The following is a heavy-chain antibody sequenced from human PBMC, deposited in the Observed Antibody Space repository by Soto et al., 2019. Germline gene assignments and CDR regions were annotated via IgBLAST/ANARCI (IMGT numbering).Heavy chain of an antibody. Sequence: SETLSLTCAVYGGSFSGYYWSWIRQPPGKGLEWIGEINHSGSTNYNPSLKSRVTISVDTSKNQFSLKLSSVTAADTAVYYCARGKIVYNYYYYMDVWGKGTTVTVSS. J-gene: IGHJ6*03. D-gene: IGHD1-20*01. CDR2: INHSGST. CDR3: ARGKIVYNYYYYMDV. CDR1: GGSFSGYY. V-gene: IGHV4-34*01.